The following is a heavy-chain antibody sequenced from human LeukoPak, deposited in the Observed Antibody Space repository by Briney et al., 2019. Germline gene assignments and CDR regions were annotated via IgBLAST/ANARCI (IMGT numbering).Heavy chain of an antibody. CDR3: ARGRASAFDV. V-gene: IGHV6-1*01. D-gene: IGHD6-25*01. J-gene: IGHJ3*01. CDR2: TYYTSKWNT. CDR1: GDSVSTSGVA. Sequence: SQTLSLTCAISGDSVSTSGVAWNWVRQSPSRVLELLGRTYYTSKWNTDYAVSVKSRIVVNPDTSKNQFSLQLNSVTSEDTAVYYCARGRASAFDVWGQGTMVTVSS.